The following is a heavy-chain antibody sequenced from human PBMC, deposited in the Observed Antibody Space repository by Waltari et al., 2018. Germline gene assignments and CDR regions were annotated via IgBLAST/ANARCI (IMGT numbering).Heavy chain of an antibody. Sequence: QVQLQESGPGLMKPSATLSLPCTVSGGSMDHYFWHWIRQPPGKGLEWIGYIYYNGNTDYNPSLQSRVTISVDTSRSQFSLNLRSVTAADTAVYFCAREIYGGNSRPFDYWGQGTLVTVSS. CDR3: AREIYGGNSRPFDY. V-gene: IGHV4-59*01. CDR2: IYYNGNT. CDR1: GGSMDHYF. J-gene: IGHJ4*02. D-gene: IGHD2-21*02.